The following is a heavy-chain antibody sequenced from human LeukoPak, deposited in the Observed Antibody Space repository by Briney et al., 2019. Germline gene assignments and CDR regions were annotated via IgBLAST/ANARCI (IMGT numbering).Heavy chain of an antibody. CDR3: ARDLYMTAVTTGYFDY. CDR1: GYTFTAYY. CDR2: INPSGGST. Sequence: ASVKVSCKASGYTFTAYYMHWVPQAPGQGLEWMGIINPSGGSTSYAQKFQGRLTMTRDTSTSTVYVELSSLRSEDTAVYYCARDLYMTAVTTGYFDYWGQGTLVTVSS. J-gene: IGHJ4*02. V-gene: IGHV1-46*01. D-gene: IGHD4-17*01.